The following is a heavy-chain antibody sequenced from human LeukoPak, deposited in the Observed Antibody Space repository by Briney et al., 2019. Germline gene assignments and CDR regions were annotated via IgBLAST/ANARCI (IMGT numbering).Heavy chain of an antibody. CDR2: ISSNGGST. Sequence: GGSLRLSCSASGFFFSNYAMHWVRQAPGKGLQYVSAISSNGGSTYYADSVKGRFTISRDNSKNTLYLQMSSLRAEDTAVYYCVKIAVAGRGPWVWYSDLWGRGALVTVSS. CDR1: GFFFSNYA. J-gene: IGHJ2*01. V-gene: IGHV3-64D*09. CDR3: VKIAVAGRGPWVWYSDL. D-gene: IGHD6-19*01.